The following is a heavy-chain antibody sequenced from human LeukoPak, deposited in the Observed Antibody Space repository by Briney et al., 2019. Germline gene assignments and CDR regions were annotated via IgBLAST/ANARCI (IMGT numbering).Heavy chain of an antibody. CDR2: IYYSGST. CDR3: ARVTGYVIEDYFDY. D-gene: IGHD3-22*01. J-gene: IGHJ4*02. CDR1: GGSISSSNYY. V-gene: IGHV4-61*01. Sequence: PSETLSLTCTVSGGSISSSNYYWSWIRQPPGKGLEWIGYIYYSGSTNYNLSLKSRVTISVDTSKNKFSLKLRSVTAADTAVYYCARVTGYVIEDYFDYWGQGTLVTVSS.